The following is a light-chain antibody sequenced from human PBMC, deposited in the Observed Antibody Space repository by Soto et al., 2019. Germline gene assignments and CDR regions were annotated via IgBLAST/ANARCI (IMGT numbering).Light chain of an antibody. CDR2: GAS. Sequence: EIVLTQSPGTLPLSPGERATLSCRASQSVSSSYLAWYQQKPGQAPRPLIYGASSRAIGIPDRFSGSGSGTDFTLTIIRLEPEDFAVYYCQQYGSSPWTFGQGTKVEIK. J-gene: IGKJ1*01. V-gene: IGKV3-20*01. CDR1: QSVSSSY. CDR3: QQYGSSPWT.